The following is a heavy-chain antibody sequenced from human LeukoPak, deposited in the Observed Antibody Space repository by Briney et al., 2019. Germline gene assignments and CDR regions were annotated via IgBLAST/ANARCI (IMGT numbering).Heavy chain of an antibody. CDR3: AKPGMTTVEPGEY. D-gene: IGHD4-17*01. J-gene: IGHJ4*02. V-gene: IGHV3-30*02. CDR2: IRYDGSNK. CDR1: GFTFSSYA. Sequence: GGSLRLSCAASGFTFSSYAMHWVRQAPGKGLEWVAFIRYDGSNKYYADSVKGRFTISRDNSKNTLYLQMNSLRAEDTAVYYCAKPGMTTVEPGEYWGQGTLVTVSS.